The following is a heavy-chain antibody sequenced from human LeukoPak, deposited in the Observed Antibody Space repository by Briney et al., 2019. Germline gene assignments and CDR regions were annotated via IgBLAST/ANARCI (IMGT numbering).Heavy chain of an antibody. V-gene: IGHV1-69*05. CDR3: ARSEYYDFWSGFDY. CDR1: GGTFSSYA. J-gene: IGHJ4*02. Sequence: SVKVSCKASGGTFSSYAISWVRQAPGQGLEWMGGIIPIFGTANYAQKFQGRVTITTDTSTSTAYMELRSLRSDDTAVYYCARSEYYDFWSGFDYWGQGTLVTVSS. CDR2: IIPIFGTA. D-gene: IGHD3-3*01.